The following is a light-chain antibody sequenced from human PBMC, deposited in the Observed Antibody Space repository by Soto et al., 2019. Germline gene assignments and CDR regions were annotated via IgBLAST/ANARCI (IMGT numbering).Light chain of an antibody. CDR3: SSYTSSSTLV. CDR2: DVS. Sequence: QSALTQPASVSGSPGQSITISCTGTSSDVGCYDYVSWYQQHPGKAPKLMIYDVSYRPSGVSNRFSGSKSGNTASLTISGLQAEDEADYYCSSYTSSSTLVFGGGTKVTVL. V-gene: IGLV2-14*03. CDR1: SSDVGCYDY. J-gene: IGLJ2*01.